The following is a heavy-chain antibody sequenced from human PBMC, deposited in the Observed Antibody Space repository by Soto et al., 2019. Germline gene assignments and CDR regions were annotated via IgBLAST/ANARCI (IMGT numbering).Heavy chain of an antibody. Sequence: LRLSCAASGFTFSSYGMHWVRQAPGKGLEWVAVIWYDGSNKYYADSVKGRFTISRDNSKNTLYLQMNSLRAEDTAVYYCARDPHMDYDFWSGYPTYYGMDVWGQGTTVTVSS. CDR1: GFTFSSYG. D-gene: IGHD3-3*01. CDR2: IWYDGSNK. J-gene: IGHJ6*02. CDR3: ARDPHMDYDFWSGYPTYYGMDV. V-gene: IGHV3-33*01.